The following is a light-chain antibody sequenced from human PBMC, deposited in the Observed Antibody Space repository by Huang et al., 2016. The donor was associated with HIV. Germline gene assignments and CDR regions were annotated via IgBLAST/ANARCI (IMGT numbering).Light chain of an antibody. V-gene: IGKV1-39*01. CDR3: QQSHSIPHT. CDR1: DNLANS. J-gene: IGKJ2*01. Sequence: DIQMTQSPSSLSASVGDRVTITCRTSDNLANSLNWYQQKSGAAPVLLIYGASNLQTGVSSRFSGGCSGTDFTLTITNLRPEDFATYYCQQSHSIPHTFGQGTRLE. CDR2: GAS.